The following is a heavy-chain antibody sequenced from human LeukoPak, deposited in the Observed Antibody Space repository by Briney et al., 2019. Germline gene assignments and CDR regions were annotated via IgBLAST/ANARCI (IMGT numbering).Heavy chain of an antibody. V-gene: IGHV4-38-2*02. D-gene: IGHD6-19*01. Sequence: SETLSLTCTVSGYSISSGYYWGWIRQPPGKGLEWIGSIYHSGSTYYNPSLKSRVTISVDTSKNQFSLQLNSVTPEDTAVYYCARQYSSGWSSYYGLDVWGQGTTVTVSS. CDR2: IYHSGST. CDR3: ARQYSSGWSSYYGLDV. J-gene: IGHJ6*02. CDR1: GYSISSGYY.